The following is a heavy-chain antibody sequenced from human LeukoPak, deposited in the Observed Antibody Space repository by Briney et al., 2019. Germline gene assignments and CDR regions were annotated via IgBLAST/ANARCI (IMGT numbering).Heavy chain of an antibody. CDR3: AREVATSYYDCGAYYRQTEAFDF. Sequence: SETLSLTCSVSGASVYSDSSYWTWIRQAPGKGLEWIGYVDYRGGTKYNASLKSRVTISLETSKNQFSLNLNSVIAADTAVYYCAREVATSYYDCGAYYRQTEAFDFWGQGKMVTVSS. D-gene: IGHD3-22*01. V-gene: IGHV4-61*01. CDR1: GASVYSDSSY. J-gene: IGHJ3*01. CDR2: VDYRGGT.